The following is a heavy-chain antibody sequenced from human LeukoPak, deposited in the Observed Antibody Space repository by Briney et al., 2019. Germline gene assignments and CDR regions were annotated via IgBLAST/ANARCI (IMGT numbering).Heavy chain of an antibody. D-gene: IGHD5-18*01. V-gene: IGHV4-34*01. CDR3: ARDLVDTAMVTPYFDY. J-gene: IGHJ4*02. Sequence: PSETLSLTCAVYGGSFSGYYWSWIRQPPGKGLEWIGEINHSGSTNYNPSLKSRVTISVDTSKNQFSLKLSSVTAADTAVYYCARDLVDTAMVTPYFDYWGQGTLVTVSS. CDR2: INHSGST. CDR1: GGSFSGYY.